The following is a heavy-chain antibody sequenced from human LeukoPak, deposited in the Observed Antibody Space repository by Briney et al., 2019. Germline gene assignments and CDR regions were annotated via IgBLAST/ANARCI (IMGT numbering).Heavy chain of an antibody. CDR1: GFRFNTYW. Sequence: GGSLRLSCAASGFRFNTYWMSWVRRAPGKGLEWVANIKQDGNEKYYADSVKGRVTISRDNGKNSLDLQMNSLRADDTAVYYCARDTLGEGEDANYAVYYFDYWGQGTVVTVSS. J-gene: IGHJ4*02. D-gene: IGHD4/OR15-4a*01. CDR3: ARDTLGEGEDANYAVYYFDY. V-gene: IGHV3-7*01. CDR2: IKQDGNEK.